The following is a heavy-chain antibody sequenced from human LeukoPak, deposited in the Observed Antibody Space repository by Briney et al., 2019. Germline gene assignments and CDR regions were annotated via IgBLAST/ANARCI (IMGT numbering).Heavy chain of an antibody. J-gene: IGHJ6*02. CDR2: ISYDGSNK. D-gene: IGHD4-17*01. CDR1: GFTFSSYA. CDR3: ARDPHDYGDYRHYYYYGMDV. Sequence: GGSLRLSCAASGFTFSSYAMHWVRQAPGKGLEWVAVISYDGSNKYYADSVKGRFTISRDNSKSTLYLQMNSLRAEDTAVYYCARDPHDYGDYRHYYYYGMDVWGQGTTVTVSS. V-gene: IGHV3-30-3*01.